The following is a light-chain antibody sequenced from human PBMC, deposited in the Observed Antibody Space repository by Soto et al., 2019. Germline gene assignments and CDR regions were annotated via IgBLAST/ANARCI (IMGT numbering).Light chain of an antibody. CDR3: QQSYSSLWT. CDR2: GTS. V-gene: IGKV1-39*01. CDR1: QSIANF. J-gene: IGKJ1*01. Sequence: DIQMTQSPSSLSASVGDRVTITCRASQSIANFLNWYQQKPGKAPKLVIYGTSTLQSGVPSRFSGSGSGTDFTLTISRLQRDDFATYYCQQSYSSLWTFGQGTKVEIK.